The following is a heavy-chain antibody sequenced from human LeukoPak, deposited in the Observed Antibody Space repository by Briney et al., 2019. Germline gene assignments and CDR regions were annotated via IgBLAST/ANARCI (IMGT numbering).Heavy chain of an antibody. D-gene: IGHD5-12*01. CDR3: AREDIVATLFDY. J-gene: IGHJ4*02. Sequence: PSETLSLTCTVSGGSISSYYWTWIRQPPGKGLEWIGYIYYTGATSYNPSLKRRVTISVDTSKNQFSLKLSSVTAADTAVYYCAREDIVATLFDYWGQGTLVTVSS. CDR2: IYYTGAT. V-gene: IGHV4-59*01. CDR1: GGSISSYY.